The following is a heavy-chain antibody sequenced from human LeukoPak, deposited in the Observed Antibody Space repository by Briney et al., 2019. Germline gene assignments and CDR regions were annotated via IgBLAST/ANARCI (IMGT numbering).Heavy chain of an antibody. D-gene: IGHD3-10*01. J-gene: IGHJ4*02. CDR1: GYTFTSYD. CDR2: MNPNSGNT. Sequence: ASVKVSCKASGYTFTSYDINWVRQATGQGLEWMGWMNPNSGNTGYAQKFQGRVTITRNTSISTAYVELSSLRSEDTAVYYCARGLRFGELPRDYWGQGTLVTVSS. V-gene: IGHV1-8*03. CDR3: ARGLRFGELPRDY.